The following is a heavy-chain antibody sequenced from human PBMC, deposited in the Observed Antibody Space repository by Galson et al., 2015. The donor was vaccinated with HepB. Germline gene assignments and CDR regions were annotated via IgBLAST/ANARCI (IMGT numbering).Heavy chain of an antibody. CDR2: ITPSGDNT. CDR3: AKVFPEKTDGWYRQALYYFDS. J-gene: IGHJ4*02. Sequence: SLRLSCAASGFTFSYYGMSWVRQAPGKGLEWISAITPSGDNTYTADSMKGRFTIPRDNSRNTLFLQMNSLRAGDTAIYFCAKVFPEKTDGWYRQALYYFDSWGQGTRVTVSS. V-gene: IGHV3-23*01. D-gene: IGHD6-19*01. CDR1: GFTFSYYG.